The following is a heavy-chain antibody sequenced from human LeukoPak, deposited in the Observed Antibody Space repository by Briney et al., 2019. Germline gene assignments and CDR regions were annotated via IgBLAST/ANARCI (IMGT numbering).Heavy chain of an antibody. CDR2: IRYDGSNK. J-gene: IGHJ4*02. D-gene: IGHD3-22*01. V-gene: IGHV3-30*02. CDR1: GFTFSSYG. CDR3: AKEGVVVVILDY. Sequence: GGSLRLSCAASGFTFSSYGMHWVRQAPGKGLEWVAFIRYDGSNKYYADSVKGRFTISRDNSKNTLYLQMSSLRAEDTAVYYCAKEGVVVVILDYWGQGTLVTVSS.